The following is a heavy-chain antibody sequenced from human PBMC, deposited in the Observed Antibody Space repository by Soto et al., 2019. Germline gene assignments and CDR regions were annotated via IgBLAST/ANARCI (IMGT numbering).Heavy chain of an antibody. Sequence: GGSLRLSCAASGFTFSSYAMSWVRQAPGKGLEWVSAISGSGGSTYYADSVKGRFTISRDNSKNTLYRQMNSLRAEDTAVYYCTKDQDVYCSGGSCYSSGAFDILGQGTMVTVSS. D-gene: IGHD2-15*01. V-gene: IGHV3-23*01. CDR2: ISGSGGST. J-gene: IGHJ3*02. CDR3: TKDQDVYCSGGSCYSSGAFDI. CDR1: GFTFSSYA.